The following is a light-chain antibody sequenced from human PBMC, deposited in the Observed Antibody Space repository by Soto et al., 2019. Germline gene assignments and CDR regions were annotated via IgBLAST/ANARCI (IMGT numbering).Light chain of an antibody. J-gene: IGKJ3*01. CDR2: AS. CDR3: QHYGTSAL. Sequence: EIVLTQSPGTLSLSPGERATLSCRASQSVSDSYLAWYQQKPGQAPRLLIYASSRATGIPDRFSGSGSGTDFTLTSGSLELEDFAVYYCQHYGTSALFGRGTKVDIK. V-gene: IGKV3-20*01. CDR1: QSVSDSY.